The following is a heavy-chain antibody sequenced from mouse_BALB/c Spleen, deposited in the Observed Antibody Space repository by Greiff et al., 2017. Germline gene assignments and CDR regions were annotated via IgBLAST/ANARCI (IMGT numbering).Heavy chain of an antibody. CDR1: GYSITSDYA. J-gene: IGHJ4*01. CDR3: ARAITTATLYYAMDY. D-gene: IGHD1-2*01. Sequence: EVQLQESGPGLVKPSQSLSLTCTVTGYSITSDYAWNWIRQFPGNKLEWMGYISYSGSTSYNPSLKSRISITRDTSKNQFFLQLNSVTTEDTATYYCARAITTATLYYAMDYWGQGTSVTVSS. CDR2: ISYSGST. V-gene: IGHV3-2*02.